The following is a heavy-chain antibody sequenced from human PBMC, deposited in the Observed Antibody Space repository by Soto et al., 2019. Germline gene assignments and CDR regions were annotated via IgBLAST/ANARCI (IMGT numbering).Heavy chain of an antibody. CDR1: GGSISSYY. CDR3: ARRRGYSYGRYWYFDL. J-gene: IGHJ2*01. Sequence: QVQLQESGPGLVKPSETLSLTCTVSGGSISSYYWSWIRQPPGKGLEWIGYIYYSGSTNYNPSRTVRVTISVDTSKNHFSLKLSSVTAADTAVYYCARRRGYSYGRYWYFDLWGRGTLVTVSS. V-gene: IGHV4-59*08. CDR2: IYYSGST. D-gene: IGHD5-18*01.